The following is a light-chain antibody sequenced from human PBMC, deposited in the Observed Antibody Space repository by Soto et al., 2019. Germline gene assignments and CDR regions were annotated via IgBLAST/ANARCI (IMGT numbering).Light chain of an antibody. CDR2: GAS. Sequence: ELVFTQSPATLSLSPGERATLSCRASQSVRSSHFMWYQQKPGQAPRLLIYGASSRATGIPVRFSGSGSGTDFTLTISRLEPEDFAVYYCQQYNSSPTTFGQGTRLEIK. CDR3: QQYNSSPTT. V-gene: IGKV3-20*01. CDR1: QSVRSSH. J-gene: IGKJ5*01.